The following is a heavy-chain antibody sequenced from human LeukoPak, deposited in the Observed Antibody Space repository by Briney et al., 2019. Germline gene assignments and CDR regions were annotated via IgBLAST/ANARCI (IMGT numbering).Heavy chain of an antibody. CDR3: ARAAKWEFYHYYMDV. J-gene: IGHJ6*03. V-gene: IGHV3-48*01. CDR2: ISNGSGNR. D-gene: IGHD1-26*01. CDR1: EFTFSSYS. Sequence: PGGSLRLSCVASEFTFSSYSMIWVRQAPGKGLEWISYISNGSGNRYYADSVKGRFTISRDNAKNLLYLQMNNLRGDDTAVYYCARAAKWEFYHYYMDVWGEGTTVAVSS.